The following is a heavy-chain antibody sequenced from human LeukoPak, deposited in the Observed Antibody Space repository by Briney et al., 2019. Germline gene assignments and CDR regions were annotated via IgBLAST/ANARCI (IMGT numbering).Heavy chain of an antibody. Sequence: GGSLRLSCAASGFTFSSYSMNWVRQAPGKGLEWVSSISSSSSYIYYADSVKGRFTISRDNAKNSLYLQMNSLRAEDTAVYYCARAKMYCSSTSCLTLDYWGQGTLVTVSS. CDR2: ISSSSSYI. CDR1: GFTFSSYS. D-gene: IGHD2-2*01. J-gene: IGHJ4*02. CDR3: ARAKMYCSSTSCLTLDY. V-gene: IGHV3-21*01.